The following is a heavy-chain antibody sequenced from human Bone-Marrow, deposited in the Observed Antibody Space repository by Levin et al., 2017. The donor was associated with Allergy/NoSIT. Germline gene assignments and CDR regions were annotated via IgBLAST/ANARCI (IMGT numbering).Heavy chain of an antibody. D-gene: IGHD3-22*01. CDR2: ISGSGSNT. Sequence: GGSLRLSCAASGLIFSNYAMNWVRQAPGKGLEWVSQISGSGSNTHYADSVRGRFTFSRDNSNNTVYLQMNSLRADDTAVYYCAGYDTSGYHSPFDYWGQGTLVTVT. V-gene: IGHV3-23*01. J-gene: IGHJ4*02. CDR1: GLIFSNYA. CDR3: AGYDTSGYHSPFDY.